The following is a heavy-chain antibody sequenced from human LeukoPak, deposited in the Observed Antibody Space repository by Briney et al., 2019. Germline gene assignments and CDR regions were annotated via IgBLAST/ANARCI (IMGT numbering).Heavy chain of an antibody. D-gene: IGHD3-22*01. CDR3: AGDDYYDSSGYYYLGAFDI. CDR2: IIPIFGIA. Sequence: SVKVSCKASGGTFSSYAISWVRQAPGQGLEWMGRIIPIFGIANYAQKFQGRVTITADKSTSTAYMELSSLRSEDTAVYYCAGDDYYDSSGYYYLGAFDIWGQGTMVTVSS. V-gene: IGHV1-69*04. CDR1: GGTFSSYA. J-gene: IGHJ3*02.